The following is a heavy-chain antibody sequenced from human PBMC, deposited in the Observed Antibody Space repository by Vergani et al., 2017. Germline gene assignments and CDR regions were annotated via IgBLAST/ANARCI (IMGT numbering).Heavy chain of an antibody. J-gene: IGHJ5*02. V-gene: IGHV4-61*10. CDR3: ASDTHSGQRADR. Sequence: QVQLQESGPGLVKPSQTLSLTCTVSGGSISSGSYYWNWIRQPAGKGLEWIGSIHYSENTNYNPSLKTRVTISVDTSKNQFSLTLTSVTAADTAVYYCASDTHSGQRADRWGQGILVTVTS. D-gene: IGHD6-19*01. CDR1: GGSISSGSYY. CDR2: IHYSENT.